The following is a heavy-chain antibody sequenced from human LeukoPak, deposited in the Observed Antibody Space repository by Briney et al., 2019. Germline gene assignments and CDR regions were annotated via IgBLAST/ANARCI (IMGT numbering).Heavy chain of an antibody. D-gene: IGHD3-10*01. CDR3: AREDSASGRGLGS. Sequence: SETLSLTCTVSGDSISSYFWTWIRQPAGKGLEGIGRMSTSETTNYNPSLKNRVTMSVDTSKNQFSLKMSSVTAADTAVYYCAREDSASGRGLGSWGQGTLVTVSS. J-gene: IGHJ5*02. CDR1: GDSISSYF. V-gene: IGHV4-4*07. CDR2: MSTSETT.